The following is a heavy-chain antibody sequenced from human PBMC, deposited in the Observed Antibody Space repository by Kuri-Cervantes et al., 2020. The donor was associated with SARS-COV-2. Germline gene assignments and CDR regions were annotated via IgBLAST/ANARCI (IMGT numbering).Heavy chain of an antibody. Sequence: SETLSLTCTVSGGSISSSSYYWGWIRQPPGKGLEWIGSIYYSGSTYYNPSLKGRVTISVDTSKNQFSLKLSSVTAADTAVYYCARRSKATENYYGMDVWGQGTTVTVSS. CDR3: ARRSKATENYYGMDV. J-gene: IGHJ6*02. CDR2: IYYSGST. D-gene: IGHD1-14*01. CDR1: GGSISSSSYY. V-gene: IGHV4-39*01.